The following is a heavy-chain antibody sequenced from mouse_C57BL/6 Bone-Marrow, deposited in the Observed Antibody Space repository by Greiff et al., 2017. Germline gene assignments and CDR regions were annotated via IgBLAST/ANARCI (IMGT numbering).Heavy chain of an antibody. D-gene: IGHD1-1*01. CDR3: ARGITTVVAPFDY. CDR1: GYTFTSYW. Sequence: QVQLQQPGAELVRPGSSVKLSCKASGYTFTSYWMHWVKHRPIQGLEWIGNIDPSDSETHYNQKFKDKATLTVDKSSSTAYMQLSSLTSEDSAVYYCARGITTVVAPFDYWGQGTTLTVSS. V-gene: IGHV1-52*01. J-gene: IGHJ2*01. CDR2: IDPSDSET.